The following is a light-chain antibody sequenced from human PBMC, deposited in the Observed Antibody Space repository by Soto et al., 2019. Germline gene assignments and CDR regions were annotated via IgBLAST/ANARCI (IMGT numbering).Light chain of an antibody. J-gene: IGKJ4*01. CDR1: QGISSY. CDR2: SAS. Sequence: DIQLSHCPSSLSASVGYIVTITCRLSQGISSYLNWYRQKPGKVPKLLIYSASNLQSGVPSRFTGSGSGTDFTLTITSLQPEDFATYYCLQVNSFPLSFGGGTKVDIK. CDR3: LQVNSFPLS. V-gene: IGKV1-27*01.